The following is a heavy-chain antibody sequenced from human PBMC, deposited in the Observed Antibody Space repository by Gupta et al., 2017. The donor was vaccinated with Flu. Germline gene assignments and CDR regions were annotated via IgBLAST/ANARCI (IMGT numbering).Heavy chain of an antibody. V-gene: IGHV1-2*02. D-gene: IGHD2-2*01. CDR2: INPNSGVT. Sequence: QAPGQGLEWMGWINPNSGVTNYAQKFQGRVTMTRETSISTAYMELSGLRSDDTAVYYCARDKPATSYYYGMEVWGQGTTVTVSS. CDR3: ARDKPATSYYYGMEV. J-gene: IGHJ6*02.